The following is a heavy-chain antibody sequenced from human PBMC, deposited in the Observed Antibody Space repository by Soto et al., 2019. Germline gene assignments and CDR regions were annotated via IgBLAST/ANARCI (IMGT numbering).Heavy chain of an antibody. CDR1: GFTFSSYA. J-gene: IGHJ4*02. Sequence: GGSLRLPCAASGFTFSSYAMSWVRQAPGKGLEWVSAISGSGGSTYYADSVKGRFTISRDNSKNTLYLQMNSLRAEDTAVYYCAKRYYYDSSGYYPEIYFDYWGQGTLVTVSS. D-gene: IGHD3-22*01. V-gene: IGHV3-23*01. CDR3: AKRYYYDSSGYYPEIYFDY. CDR2: ISGSGGST.